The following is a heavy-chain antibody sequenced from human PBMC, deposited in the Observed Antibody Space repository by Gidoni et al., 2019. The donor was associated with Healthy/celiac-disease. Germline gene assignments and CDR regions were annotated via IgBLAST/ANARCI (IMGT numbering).Heavy chain of an antibody. CDR2: IYYSGST. CDR1: GGSISSSSYY. D-gene: IGHD2-15*01. Sequence: QLQLQESGPGLVKPSETLSLTCTVSGGSISSSSYYWGWIRQPPGKGLEWIGSIYYSGSTYYNPSLKSRVTISVDTSKNQFSLKLSSVTAADTAVYYCATSRRDGYSVYDYWGQGTLVTVSS. V-gene: IGHV4-39*01. CDR3: ATSRRDGYSVYDY. J-gene: IGHJ4*02.